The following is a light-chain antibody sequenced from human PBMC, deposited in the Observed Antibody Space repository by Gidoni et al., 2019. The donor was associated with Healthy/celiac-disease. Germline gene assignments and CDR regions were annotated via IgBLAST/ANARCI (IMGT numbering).Light chain of an antibody. CDR1: HSVSSSY. J-gene: IGKJ3*01. Sequence: EIVLTQSPGTLSLSPGERATLSCRAIHSVSSSYLAWYQQKPGQAPRLLIYGASSRATGIPNRFSGSVSGTDFTLTISRLEPEDFAVYYCQQYGSSPRIFTFGPGTKVDIK. CDR2: GAS. V-gene: IGKV3-20*01. CDR3: QQYGSSPRIFT.